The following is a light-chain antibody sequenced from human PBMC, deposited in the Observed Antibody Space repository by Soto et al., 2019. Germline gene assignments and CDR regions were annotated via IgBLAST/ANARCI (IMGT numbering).Light chain of an antibody. V-gene: IGKV1-33*01. J-gene: IGKJ2*01. CDR2: DAS. CDR3: QQYDNLPPYT. CDR1: QDISNY. Sequence: DIQMAQSPSSLSASVGDRVTITCQASQDISNYLNWYQQKPGKAPKLLIYDASNLETGVPSRFSGSGSGTDFTFTIITLQPEDISTYYCQQYDNLPPYTFGQVTKLEIK.